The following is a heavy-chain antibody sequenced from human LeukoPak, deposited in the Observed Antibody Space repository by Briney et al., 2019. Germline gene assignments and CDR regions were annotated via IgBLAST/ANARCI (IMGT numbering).Heavy chain of an antibody. CDR1: GGTFSSYA. D-gene: IGHD6-13*01. V-gene: IGHV1-69*13. J-gene: IGHJ4*02. Sequence: ASVKVSCKASGGTFSSYAISWVRQAPGQGLEWMGGIIPIFGTANYAQKFQGRVTITADESKSTAYMELSSLRSEDTAVYYCARDGRIAGNFDYWGQGTLVTVSS. CDR3: ARDGRIAGNFDY. CDR2: IIPIFGTA.